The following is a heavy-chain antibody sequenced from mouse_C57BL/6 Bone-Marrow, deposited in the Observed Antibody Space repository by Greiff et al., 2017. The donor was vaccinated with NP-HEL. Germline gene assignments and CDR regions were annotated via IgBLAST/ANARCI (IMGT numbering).Heavy chain of an antibody. CDR1: GFNIKDDY. D-gene: IGHD3-2*02. CDR3: TAQLIEY. Sequence: EVKLQESGAELVRPGASVKLSCTASGFNIKDDYMHWVKQRPEQGLEWIGWIDPENGDTEYASKFQGKATITADTSSNTAYLQLSSLTSEDTAVYYCTAQLIEYWGEGTTLTVSS. J-gene: IGHJ2*01. CDR2: IDPENGDT. V-gene: IGHV14-4*01.